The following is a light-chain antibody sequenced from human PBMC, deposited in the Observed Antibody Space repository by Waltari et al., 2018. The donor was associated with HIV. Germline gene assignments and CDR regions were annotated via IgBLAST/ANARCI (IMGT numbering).Light chain of an antibody. CDR3: SSYTSSSTPYV. CDR1: SSDVGGYTY. J-gene: IGLJ1*01. Sequence: QSALTQPASVSGSPGQSITISCTGTSSDVGGYTYVSLYQQHPGKAPKLMIYEVIHRPSGVSTRFSGSKSGNTASLTISGLQAEDEADYYCSSYTSSSTPYVFGTGTKVTVL. CDR2: EVI. V-gene: IGLV2-14*01.